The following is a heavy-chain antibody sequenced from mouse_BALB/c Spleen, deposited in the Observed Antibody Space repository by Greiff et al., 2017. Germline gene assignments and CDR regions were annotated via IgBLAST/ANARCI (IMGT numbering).Heavy chain of an antibody. CDR3: ARFFITTVVAPYYYAMDY. CDR1: GYTFTEYT. Sequence: VQLQQSGPELVKPGASVKISCKTSGYTFTEYTMHWVKQSHGKSLEWIGGINPNNGGTSYNQKFKGKATLTVDKSSSTAYMELRSLTSEDSAVYYCARFFITTVVAPYYYAMDYWGQGTSVTVSS. D-gene: IGHD1-1*01. J-gene: IGHJ4*01. CDR2: INPNNGGT. V-gene: IGHV1-18*01.